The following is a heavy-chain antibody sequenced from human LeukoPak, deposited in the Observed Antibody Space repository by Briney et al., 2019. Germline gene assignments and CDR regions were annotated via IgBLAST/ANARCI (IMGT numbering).Heavy chain of an antibody. D-gene: IGHD2-21*02. V-gene: IGHV3-48*03. CDR2: TSRGGSDI. CDR3: VRARLIRLENFFDY. J-gene: IGHJ4*02. CDR1: GFTFSNHE. Sequence: PGGSLRLSCATSGFTFSNHEMNWVRQAPGKGLEWVAYTSRGGSDISYADSVKGRFTISTDNAKSSLYLQMNSLRAEDTAVYFCVRARLIRLENFFDYWGQGTLVTVSS.